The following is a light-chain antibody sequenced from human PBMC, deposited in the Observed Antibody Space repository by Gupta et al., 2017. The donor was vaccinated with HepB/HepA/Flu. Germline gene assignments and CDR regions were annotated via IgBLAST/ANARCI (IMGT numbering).Light chain of an antibody. Sequence: QSVLTHPPAVSEAPRQMVSISCSGSSAHIGNKAVNWYQQLPVKAPKRLIDYDDLLPAVVYDRSSGKKSGTYASLAIRGLQSEDDEDDYCAAWDDSLMGVVFGGGTKLTVL. J-gene: IGLJ2*01. CDR2: YDD. CDR3: AAWDDSLMGVV. V-gene: IGLV1-36*01. CDR1: SAHIGNKA.